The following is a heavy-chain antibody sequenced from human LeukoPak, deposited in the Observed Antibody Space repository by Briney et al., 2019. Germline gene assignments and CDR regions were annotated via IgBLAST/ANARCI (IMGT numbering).Heavy chain of an antibody. V-gene: IGHV1-18*01. CDR1: NYTFISYS. J-gene: IGHJ4*02. CDR3: ARLNSTHLFDTIYHQLDY. Sequence: ASVKVSCKASNYTFISYSITWVRQAPGQGLEWMGWISTYNGRTNYAPNFQDRVTVTSDRSTSTAYMELRSLRSDDTAVYYCARLNSTHLFDTIYHQLDYWGQGALVTVSS. CDR2: ISTYNGRT. D-gene: IGHD2/OR15-2a*01.